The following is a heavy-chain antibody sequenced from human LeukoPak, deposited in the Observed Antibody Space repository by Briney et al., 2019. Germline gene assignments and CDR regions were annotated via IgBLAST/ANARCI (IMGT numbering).Heavy chain of an antibody. D-gene: IGHD3-10*01. CDR3: AGTYGSGSYPNY. Sequence: WGSLRLSCAASGFTFSNYDMNWVRQAPGKGLEWVSSISSSSSYIYYADSVKGRFSISRDNAKNSLYLQMYSLRAEDTAVYYCAGTYGSGSYPNYWGQGTLVTVSS. J-gene: IGHJ4*02. CDR2: ISSSSSYI. V-gene: IGHV3-21*01. CDR1: GFTFSNYD.